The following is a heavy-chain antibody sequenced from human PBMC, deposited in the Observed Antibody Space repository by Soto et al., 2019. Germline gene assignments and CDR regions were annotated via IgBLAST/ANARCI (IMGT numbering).Heavy chain of an antibody. J-gene: IGHJ4*02. Sequence: QVQLQESGPGLMKPSGTLSLTCAVSGGSISTNWWSWVRQPPGKGLEWIGEIYHSGRTNYSPSLENRVTMSVDKSQNHISLILNSVTAADTAVYYCARHIAVSGTRGFDFWGQGTLVTVSS. D-gene: IGHD6-19*01. CDR2: IYHSGRT. CDR1: GGSISTNW. V-gene: IGHV4-4*02. CDR3: ARHIAVSGTRGFDF.